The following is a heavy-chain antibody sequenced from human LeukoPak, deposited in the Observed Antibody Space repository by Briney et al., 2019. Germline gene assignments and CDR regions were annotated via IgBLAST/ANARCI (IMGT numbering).Heavy chain of an antibody. CDR3: AREGTGIARPDDAFNI. V-gene: IGHV4-4*07. Sequence: SETLSLTCTVSGGSISSYYWSWIRQPAGKGLEWIGRIYTSGSTNYNPSLKSRVTMSVDTSENQFSLKLSSVTAADTAVYYCAREGTGIARPDDAFNIWGQGTMVTVSS. CDR2: IYTSGST. J-gene: IGHJ3*02. D-gene: IGHD7-27*01. CDR1: GGSISSYY.